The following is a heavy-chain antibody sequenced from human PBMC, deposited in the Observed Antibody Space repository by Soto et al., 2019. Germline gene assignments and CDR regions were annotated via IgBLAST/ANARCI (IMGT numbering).Heavy chain of an antibody. Sequence: SETLSLTCAVSSASITNHNWWSWVRQPPGKGLEWIGEIFHSGSTNYNPSLESRVTISVDKSKNQFSLDLSSMTAADTAVYYCARGSTVTGERQYYYHYMDVWGKGTTVTAP. V-gene: IGHV4-4*02. J-gene: IGHJ6*03. CDR3: ARGSTVTGERQYYYHYMDV. CDR2: IFHSGST. CDR1: SASITNHNW. D-gene: IGHD4-4*01.